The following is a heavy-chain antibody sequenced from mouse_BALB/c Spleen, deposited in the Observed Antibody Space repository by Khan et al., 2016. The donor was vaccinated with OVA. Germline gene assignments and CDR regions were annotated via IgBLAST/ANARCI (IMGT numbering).Heavy chain of an antibody. D-gene: IGHD1-1*01. CDR3: AREGTVGWYFDV. CDR2: IYPGTGST. V-gene: IGHV1S132*01. CDR1: GYIFTSYW. J-gene: IGHJ1*01. Sequence: VQLQQSGAELVRPGASVKLSCRTSGYIFTSYWLHWVKQRSGQGLEWIARIYPGTGSTYYNEKFKDKATLTADKSSSTAYMQLSSLRSEDSAVYFCAREGTVGWYFDVWGAGTTVTVSS.